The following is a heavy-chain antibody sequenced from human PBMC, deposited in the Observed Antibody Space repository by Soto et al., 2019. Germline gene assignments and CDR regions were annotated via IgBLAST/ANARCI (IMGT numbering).Heavy chain of an antibody. CDR1: GFTFSSYS. J-gene: IGHJ3*02. D-gene: IGHD4-17*01. Sequence: GGSLRLSCAASGFTFSSYSMNWVRQAPGKGLEWVSSISSSSSYIYYADSVKGRFTISRDNAKNSLYLRMNSLRAEDTAVYYCARDLSVTTVTTSAFDIWGQGTMVTVSS. CDR2: ISSSSSYI. V-gene: IGHV3-21*01. CDR3: ARDLSVTTVTTSAFDI.